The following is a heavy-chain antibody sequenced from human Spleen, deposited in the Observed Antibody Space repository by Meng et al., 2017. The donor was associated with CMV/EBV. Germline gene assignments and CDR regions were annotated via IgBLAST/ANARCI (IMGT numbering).Heavy chain of an antibody. V-gene: IGHV3-30*04. Sequence: GGSLRLSCAASGFSFSRFIMHWVRQAPGKGLEWVAVLSSDGSKNYYADSVKGRFTISRDNSRNTLYLQMNSLRLEDTAVYYCARVRSYYGSGTYSKEVASDIWGQGSLVTVSS. CDR3: ARVRSYYGSGTYSKEVASDI. CDR1: GFSFSRFI. D-gene: IGHD3-10*01. J-gene: IGHJ3*02. CDR2: LSSDGSKN.